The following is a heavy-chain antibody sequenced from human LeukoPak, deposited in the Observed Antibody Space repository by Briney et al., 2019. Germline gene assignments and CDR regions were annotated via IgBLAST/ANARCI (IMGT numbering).Heavy chain of an antibody. CDR1: GLPFSTYC. D-gene: IGHD3-3*01. CDR3: ARDTGLRNTVFGHRGVFFDY. J-gene: IGHJ4*02. CDR2: IKEDGSEK. Sequence: PGGSLRLSCAASGLPFSTYCMSWVRQATGKGLEWVANIKEDGSEKYYVDSVTSRYTISRDNAKKYLYLQMNSLRAGDRAVYYCARDTGLRNTVFGHRGVFFDYWGQGALVIVSS. V-gene: IGHV3-7*03.